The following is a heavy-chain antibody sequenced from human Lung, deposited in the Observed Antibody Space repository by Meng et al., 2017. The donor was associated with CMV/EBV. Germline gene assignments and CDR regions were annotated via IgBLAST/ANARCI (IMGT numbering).Heavy chain of an antibody. J-gene: IGHJ4*02. CDR1: FTFSDYG. V-gene: IGHV3-23*01. CDR2: VSGSGGTA. CDR3: VKDLYGGWPLSSSPSFDY. D-gene: IGHD6-13*01. Sequence: FTFSDYGMHWVRQAPGKGLEWVSLVSGSGGTAYYADSVKCRFTISRDNSKNTLYLQMNSLRAEDTAVYYCVKDLYGGWPLSSSPSFDYWGQGTLVTVSS.